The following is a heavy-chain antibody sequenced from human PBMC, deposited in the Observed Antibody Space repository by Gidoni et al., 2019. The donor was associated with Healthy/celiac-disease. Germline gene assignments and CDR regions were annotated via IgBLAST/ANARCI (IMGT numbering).Heavy chain of an antibody. CDR1: GFTFSSYG. Sequence: QVQLVESGGGVVQPGRSLRLSCEASGFTFSSYGMHWVRQAHGKGLEWVAVISYDGSNKYYADSVKGRFTISRDNSKNTLYLQMNSLRAEDTAVYYCANVRGQYYDFWSGYYRARDYYYGMDVWGQGTTVTVSS. V-gene: IGHV3-30*18. CDR2: ISYDGSNK. CDR3: ANVRGQYYDFWSGYYRARDYYYGMDV. J-gene: IGHJ6*02. D-gene: IGHD3-3*01.